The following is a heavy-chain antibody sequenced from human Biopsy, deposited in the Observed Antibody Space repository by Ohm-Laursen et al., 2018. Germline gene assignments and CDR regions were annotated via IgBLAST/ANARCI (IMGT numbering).Heavy chain of an antibody. J-gene: IGHJ6*02. CDR1: GFTFSVYA. D-gene: IGHD3-10*01. Sequence: SLRLSCAASGFTFSVYAMHWVRQAPGKGLAWVAVIWYDGSSEYYADSVKGRFTISRDNSRNTVYLQMNSLRAEDTATYYCARDPRVGSKADGMDVWGQGTTVTVSS. CDR2: IWYDGSSE. CDR3: ARDPRVGSKADGMDV. V-gene: IGHV3-33*01.